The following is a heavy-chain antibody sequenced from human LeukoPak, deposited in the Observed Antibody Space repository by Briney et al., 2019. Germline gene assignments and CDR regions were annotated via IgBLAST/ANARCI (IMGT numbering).Heavy chain of an antibody. D-gene: IGHD2-21*02. Sequence: GRSLRLSCAASGFTFSSYGMHWVRQAPGKGLEWVAVISYDGSNKYYADSMKGRFTISRDNSKNTLYLQMNSLRAEDTAVYYCAKDHLAYCGGDCYPGQWGQGTLVTVSS. CDR3: AKDHLAYCGGDCYPGQ. V-gene: IGHV3-30*18. CDR2: ISYDGSNK. J-gene: IGHJ4*02. CDR1: GFTFSSYG.